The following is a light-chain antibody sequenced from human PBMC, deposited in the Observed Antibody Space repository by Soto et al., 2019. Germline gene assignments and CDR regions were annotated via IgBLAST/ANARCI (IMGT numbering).Light chain of an antibody. Sequence: EIVLTQSPATLSLSPGERGTLSCRASQSVSSNLAWYQQKPGQAPRLLIYDASSRATGIPHRFSGSGSGTDFTLTISRLEPEDFAVYYCQQYGSSPGTFGQGTKVDI. CDR2: DAS. J-gene: IGKJ1*01. CDR1: QSVSSN. CDR3: QQYGSSPGT. V-gene: IGKV3-20*01.